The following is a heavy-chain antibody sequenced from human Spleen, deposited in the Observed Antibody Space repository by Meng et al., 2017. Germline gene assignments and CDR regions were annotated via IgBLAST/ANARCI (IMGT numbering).Heavy chain of an antibody. J-gene: IGHJ4*02. CDR3: ARRYSHGSYYFDY. D-gene: IGHD5-18*01. Sequence: GGSLRLSCKGSGYNFTNYWIVWVRQMPGKGLEWMGIIYPGDSDTRYSPSFQGQVTISHDESISTAYLQWDSLKDSDTAMYYCARRYSHGSYYFDYWGQGTLVTVSS. V-gene: IGHV5-51*01. CDR1: GYNFTNYW. CDR2: IYPGDSDT.